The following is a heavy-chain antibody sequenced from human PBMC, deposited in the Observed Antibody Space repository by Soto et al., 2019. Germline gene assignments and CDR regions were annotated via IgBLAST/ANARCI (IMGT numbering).Heavy chain of an antibody. Sequence: QITLKESGPTLMKPTQTLTLTCTFSGFSLSTSGVGVGWIRQPPGKALEWLALIYWDDDKRYSPSLKSRLTITKEPPKNLVTLTMTNIGPVYTATYYCARASAWFGEWLVPPDVFDVWGRGTMVTVSS. J-gene: IGHJ3*01. CDR2: IYWDDDK. V-gene: IGHV2-5*02. D-gene: IGHD3-10*01. CDR3: ARASAWFGEWLVPPDVFDV. CDR1: GFSLSTSGVG.